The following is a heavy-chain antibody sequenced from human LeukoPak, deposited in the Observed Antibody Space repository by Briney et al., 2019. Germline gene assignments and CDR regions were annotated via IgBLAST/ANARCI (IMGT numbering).Heavy chain of an antibody. D-gene: IGHD2-15*01. CDR2: IKQDGSEK. V-gene: IGHV3-7*01. J-gene: IGHJ6*02. CDR1: RFTLSSYW. CDR3: ATCSYFYGMDI. Sequence: GGSLRLSCAASRFTLSSYWMSWVRQAPGKGLEWVANIKQDGSEKYYVDSVEGRFTISRDNAKSLLYLQMNSLRAEDTAVYFCATCSYFYGMDIWGQGTTVTVSS.